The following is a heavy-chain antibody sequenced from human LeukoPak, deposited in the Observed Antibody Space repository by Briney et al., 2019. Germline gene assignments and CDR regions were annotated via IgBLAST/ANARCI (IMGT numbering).Heavy chain of an antibody. CDR1: GYSFTSYW. J-gene: IGHJ6*02. Sequence: GESLKLSCKASGYSFTSYWIGWVRQMPGKGLEWMGLICPGDSDTRYSPSSQGQVTISADKSISTAYLQWSSLKASDTAIYYCARQAQYGSGSYYKSGMDVWGQGTTVTVSS. CDR2: ICPGDSDT. V-gene: IGHV5-51*01. CDR3: ARQAQYGSGSYYKSGMDV. D-gene: IGHD3-10*01.